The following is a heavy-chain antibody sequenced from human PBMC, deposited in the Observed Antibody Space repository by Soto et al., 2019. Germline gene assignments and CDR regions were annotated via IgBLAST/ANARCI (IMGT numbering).Heavy chain of an antibody. J-gene: IGHJ3*01. CDR2: ISGNGENT. CDR3: AKVGRGSIDDALDV. CDR1: GLTFSSYA. D-gene: IGHD6-13*01. V-gene: IGHV3-23*01. Sequence: EVQLLESGGGLVQSGGSLRLSCAASGLTFSSYAMTWVRQAPGKGLEWVSVISGNGENTYYADSLKGRFTISRDNSKHKVYLQMNSLRAADTAVYYCAKVGRGSIDDALDVWGQGTLVTVSS.